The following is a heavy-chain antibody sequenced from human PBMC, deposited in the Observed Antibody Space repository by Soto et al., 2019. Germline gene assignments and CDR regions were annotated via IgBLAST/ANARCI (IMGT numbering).Heavy chain of an antibody. D-gene: IGHD2-15*01. CDR3: AKTVVAAAAFDY. J-gene: IGHJ4*02. V-gene: IGHV3-30*18. CDR1: GFTFSSYG. Sequence: QVQLVESGGGVVQPGRSLRLSCAASGFTFSSYGMHWVRQAPGKGLEWVAVISYDGSNKYYADSVKGRFTISRDNSKNTLCMHMNTLRAEDTGVYYCAKTVVAAAAFDYWGQGTLVTVSS. CDR2: ISYDGSNK.